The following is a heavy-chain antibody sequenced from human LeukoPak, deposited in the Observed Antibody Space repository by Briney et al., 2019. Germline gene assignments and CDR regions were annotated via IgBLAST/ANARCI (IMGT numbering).Heavy chain of an antibody. V-gene: IGHV3-7*05. Sequence: GGSLRLSCAASGFTFNSYSMYWVRQAPGKGLEGVANIKQDGSENHYVDSVKGRFTISRDNAKNSLYLQMNSLRAEDTAVYYCATYWRHFDWLLSDIWGLGTMVTVSS. CDR1: GFTFNSYS. J-gene: IGHJ3*02. D-gene: IGHD3-9*01. CDR3: ATYWRHFDWLLSDI. CDR2: IKQDGSEN.